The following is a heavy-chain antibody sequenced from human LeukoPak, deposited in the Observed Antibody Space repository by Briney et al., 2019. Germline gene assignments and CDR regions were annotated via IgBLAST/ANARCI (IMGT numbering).Heavy chain of an antibody. CDR3: ARHSAHSSTNDAFDI. J-gene: IGHJ3*02. D-gene: IGHD6-13*01. Sequence: PSETLSLTCTVSGGSISSHYWSWIRQPPGKGLEWIGYMYHSGSTNYNPSLKSRVTISVDTSKNQFSLKLSSVTAADTAVYYCARHSAHSSTNDAFDIWGQGTMVTVSS. V-gene: IGHV4-59*11. CDR2: MYHSGST. CDR1: GGSISSHY.